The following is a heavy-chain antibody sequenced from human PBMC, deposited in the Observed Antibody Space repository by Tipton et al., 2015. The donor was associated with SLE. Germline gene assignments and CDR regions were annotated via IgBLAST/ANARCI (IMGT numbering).Heavy chain of an antibody. CDR3: ARAGEGVFDY. CDR2: IYTSGST. D-gene: IGHD3-10*01. J-gene: IGHJ4*02. V-gene: IGHV4-61*02. Sequence: TLSLTCTVSGGSISSGSYYWSWIRQPAGKGLEWIGRIYTSGSTNYNPSLKSRVPISVDTSKNQFSLKLSSVTAADTAVYYCARAGEGVFDYWGQGTLVTVSS. CDR1: GGSISSGSYY.